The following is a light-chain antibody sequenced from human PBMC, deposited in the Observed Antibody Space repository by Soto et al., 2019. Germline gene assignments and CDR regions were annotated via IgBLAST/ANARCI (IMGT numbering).Light chain of an antibody. V-gene: IGKV1-9*01. CDR2: SAS. CDR1: QGISSF. CDR3: QQRKSYPLT. Sequence: DIQITQWPPSVSSCVLDRVTITCRASQGISSFLAWSQQKPGKAPKLLIYSASTLQSGVPSRFSGSGSGTEFTLTISSLQPEDFATYYCQQRKSYPLTFGGGTKVDIK. J-gene: IGKJ4*01.